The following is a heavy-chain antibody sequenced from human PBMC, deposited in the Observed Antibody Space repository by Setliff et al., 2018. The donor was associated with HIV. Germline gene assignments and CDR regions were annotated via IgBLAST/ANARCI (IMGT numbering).Heavy chain of an antibody. Sequence: GGSLRLSCAASGFTFHNYAMHWVRQAPGKGLEWVSGVYWDGNNLGYAESVQGRFIISRDNAKQSLYLQMNSPRVEDTAVYYCAKGAPRYDSIGHPDSWGQGTLVTVSS. CDR3: AKGAPRYDSIGHPDS. D-gene: IGHD3-22*01. CDR2: VYWDGNNL. V-gene: IGHV3-9*01. J-gene: IGHJ4*02. CDR1: GFTFHNYA.